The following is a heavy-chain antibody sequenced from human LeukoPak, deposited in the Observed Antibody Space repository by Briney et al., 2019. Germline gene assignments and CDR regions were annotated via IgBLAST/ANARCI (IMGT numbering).Heavy chain of an antibody. J-gene: IGHJ4*02. D-gene: IGHD3-22*01. CDR1: GYTFTGYY. V-gene: IGHV1-2*06. CDR3: ARGGDYYDSSGYSYYFDY. Sequence: ASVKVSCKASGYTFTGYYMHWVRQAPGQGLEWMGRINPNSGGTNYAQKFQGRVTMTRDTSISTAYMELSRLRSDDTAVYYCARGGDYYDSSGYSYYFDYWGQGTLVTVSS. CDR2: INPNSGGT.